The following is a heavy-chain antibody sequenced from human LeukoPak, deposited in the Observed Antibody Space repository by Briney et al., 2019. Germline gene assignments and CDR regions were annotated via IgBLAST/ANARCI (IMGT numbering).Heavy chain of an antibody. CDR2: INAGNGNT. Sequence: ASVKVSCKASGYTFTSYAMHWVRQAPGQRLEWMGWINAGNGNTKCSQKFQGRVTITRDTSASTAYMELSSLRSEDTAVYYCAGPSGYSSGWGFDYWGQGTLVTVSS. J-gene: IGHJ4*02. D-gene: IGHD6-19*01. V-gene: IGHV1-3*01. CDR1: GYTFTSYA. CDR3: AGPSGYSSGWGFDY.